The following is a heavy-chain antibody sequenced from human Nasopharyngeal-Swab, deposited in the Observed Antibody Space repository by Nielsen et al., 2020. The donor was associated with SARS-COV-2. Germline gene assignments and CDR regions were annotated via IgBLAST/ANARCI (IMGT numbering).Heavy chain of an antibody. CDR1: GFTISSKY. V-gene: IGHV3-53*01. CDR2: FYIGGFT. J-gene: IGHJ4*02. D-gene: IGHD3-10*01. Sequence: GESLNISCAASGFTISSKYMSWVRKAPGKGLEWVSVFYIGGFTYYADSVKGRFTISRDNSKNTLYLQMNSLRAEDTAVYFCARDLGYVVRGGPFDYWGQGTLVTVSS. CDR3: ARDLGYVVRGGPFDY.